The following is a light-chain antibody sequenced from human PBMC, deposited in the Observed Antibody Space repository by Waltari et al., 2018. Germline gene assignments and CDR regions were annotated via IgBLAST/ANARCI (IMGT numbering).Light chain of an antibody. J-gene: IGKJ1*01. CDR1: QSISSF. CDR3: QQSYITRT. CDR2: AAS. Sequence: DIQMTQSPSSLSASVGDRVTITCRASQSISSFLNWYQQKPGKAPKLLIYAASSLQSGGPSRFSGSGSGTDFTLTISSLQPEDFATYYCQQSYITRTFGQGTKVDIK. V-gene: IGKV1-39*01.